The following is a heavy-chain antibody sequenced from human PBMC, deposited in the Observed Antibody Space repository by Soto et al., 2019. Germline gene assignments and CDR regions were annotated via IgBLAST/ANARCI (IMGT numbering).Heavy chain of an antibody. CDR2: IREGGTTT. V-gene: IGHV3-48*03. D-gene: IGHD3-16*01. Sequence: EVQLVESGGGLAQSGGSVRLSCAASEFMFNDYEMNWVRQAPGKGLTWVSYIREGGTTTHYTDSVKGRFTISRDNAKESLYLQMNSLTPEDTATYFCVRDARGGGLLLWDCWGQGVVVSVSS. CDR3: VRDARGGGLLLWDC. CDR1: EFMFNDYE. J-gene: IGHJ4*02.